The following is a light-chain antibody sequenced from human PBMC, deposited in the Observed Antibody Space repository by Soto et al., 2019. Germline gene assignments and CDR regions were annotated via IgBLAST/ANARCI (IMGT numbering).Light chain of an antibody. Sequence: ETVLTQSPGTLSLSPGERATLSCRASQSVKNNYLRWYQHKPGQAPRLLIYAASGRATGIPDRFSGSGSGTDFTLTISRLEPEDCAVYYCQQYATSPRTFGQGTKVEI. CDR3: QQYATSPRT. CDR1: QSVKNNY. V-gene: IGKV3-20*01. J-gene: IGKJ1*01. CDR2: AAS.